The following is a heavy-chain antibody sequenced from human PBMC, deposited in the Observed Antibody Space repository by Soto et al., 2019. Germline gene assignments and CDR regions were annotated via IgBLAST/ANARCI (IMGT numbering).Heavy chain of an antibody. CDR3: AREAKTGFSFDY. CDR1: GYTFASYY. J-gene: IGHJ4*02. V-gene: IGHV1-46*01. CDR2: INPSGGST. Sequence: ASVKVSCKASGYTFASYYMHWVRQAPGQGLEWMGIINPSGGSTSYAQKFQGRVTMTRDTSTSTVYMELSSLRSDDTAVYYCAREAKTGFSFDYWGQGTLVTVSS. D-gene: IGHD2-15*01.